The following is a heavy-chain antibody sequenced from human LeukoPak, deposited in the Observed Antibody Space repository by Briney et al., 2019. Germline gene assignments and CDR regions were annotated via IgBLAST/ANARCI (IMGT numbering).Heavy chain of an antibody. Sequence: SETLSLTCTVSGDFVSSYYWSWIRQPPGKGLEWIGYIHYSGCTNYNPSLKSRVTISVDTSKNQFSLILSSVTTADTAVYYCAREVVAAAGTVDYWGQGTLVTVSS. V-gene: IGHV4-59*02. D-gene: IGHD6-13*01. CDR1: GDFVSSYY. CDR3: AREVVAAAGTVDY. J-gene: IGHJ4*02. CDR2: IHYSGCT.